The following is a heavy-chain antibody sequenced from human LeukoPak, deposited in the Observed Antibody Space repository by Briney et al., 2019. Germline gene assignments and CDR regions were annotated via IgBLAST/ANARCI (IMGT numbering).Heavy chain of an antibody. CDR3: AREGDSSGYFDY. V-gene: IGHV4-61*01. CDR2: IYYSGST. D-gene: IGHD3-22*01. J-gene: IGHJ4*02. Sequence: SETLSLTCTVSVGSASSGSYYWSWIRQPPGKGLEWIGYIYYSGSTNYNPSLKSRVTISVDTSKNQFSLKLSSVTAADTAVYYCAREGDSSGYFDYWGQGTLVTVSS. CDR1: VGSASSGSYY.